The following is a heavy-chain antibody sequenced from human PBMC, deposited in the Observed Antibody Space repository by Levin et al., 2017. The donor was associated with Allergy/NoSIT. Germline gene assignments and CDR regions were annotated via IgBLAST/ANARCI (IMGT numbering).Heavy chain of an antibody. D-gene: IGHD3-16*02. CDR2: INHSGST. CDR3: ARGLSEEGYFDL. V-gene: IGHV4-34*01. Sequence: TSETLSLTCAVYGGSFSHYYWNWIRQTPGKGLEWIGEINHSGSTNFNPSLKSRLTILVDTSKHQFSLKLSSVTAADTAVYYCARGLSEEGYFDLWGRGTLVTVSS. CDR1: GGSFSHYY. J-gene: IGHJ2*01.